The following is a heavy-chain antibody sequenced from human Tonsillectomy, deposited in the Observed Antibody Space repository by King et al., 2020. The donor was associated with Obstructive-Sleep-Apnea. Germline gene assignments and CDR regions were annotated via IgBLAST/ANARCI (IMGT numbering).Heavy chain of an antibody. CDR1: GFTFDDYA. D-gene: IGHD2-15*01. J-gene: IGHJ6*02. V-gene: IGHV3-43D*03. Sequence: VQLVESGGVVVQPGGSLRLSCAASGFTFDDYAMHLVRQAPGKGLEWVSLISWDGGSTYYADSVKGRFTFSRDNSKNSLYLQMNSLRAEDTALYYCAKDMAVGYCSGGSCPGHYYYGMDVWGQGTTVTVSS. CDR3: AKDMAVGYCSGGSCPGHYYYGMDV. CDR2: ISWDGGST.